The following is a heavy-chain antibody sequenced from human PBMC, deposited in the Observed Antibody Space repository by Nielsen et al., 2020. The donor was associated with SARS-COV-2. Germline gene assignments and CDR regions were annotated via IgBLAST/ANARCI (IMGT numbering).Heavy chain of an antibody. CDR2: IDWDDDK. CDR3: ARSSYDILTGYYNVFDY. Sequence: SGPTLVKPTQTLTLTCTFSGFSLSTRGMCVSWIRQPPGKALEWLARIDWDDDKFYSTSLKTRLTISKDTSKNQVVLTMTNMDPVDTATYYCARSSYDILTGYYNVFDYWGQGTLVTVSS. CDR1: GFSLSTRGMC. D-gene: IGHD3-9*01. V-gene: IGHV2-70*17. J-gene: IGHJ4*02.